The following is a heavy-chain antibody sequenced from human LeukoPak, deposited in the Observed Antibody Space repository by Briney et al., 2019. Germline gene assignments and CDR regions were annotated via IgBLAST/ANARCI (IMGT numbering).Heavy chain of an antibody. V-gene: IGHV3-30*04. CDR2: ISYDGSNK. Sequence: PGGSLRLSCAASGFTFSSYAMHWVRQAPGKGLEWVAVISYDGSNKYYADSVKGRFTISRDNPKNTLYAQMNSLRAEDAAVYYCARVETIRGYSGHVLDYWGQGTLVTVSS. D-gene: IGHD5-12*01. CDR3: ARVETIRGYSGHVLDY. CDR1: GFTFSSYA. J-gene: IGHJ4*02.